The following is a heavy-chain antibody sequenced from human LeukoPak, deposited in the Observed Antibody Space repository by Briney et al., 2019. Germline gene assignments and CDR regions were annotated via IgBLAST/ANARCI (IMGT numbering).Heavy chain of an antibody. Sequence: KPSETLSLTCTVSGGTISSYYWSWIRQPAGKGLEWIGRIYTSGSTNYNPSLKSRVTMSVDTTTSQFSLKLSSVTAADTAVYYCARTIMENFYYYYYGMDVWGQGTTVTVSS. V-gene: IGHV4-4*07. CDR3: ARTIMENFYYYYYGMDV. CDR1: GGTISSYY. CDR2: IYTSGST. D-gene: IGHD3-16*01. J-gene: IGHJ6*02.